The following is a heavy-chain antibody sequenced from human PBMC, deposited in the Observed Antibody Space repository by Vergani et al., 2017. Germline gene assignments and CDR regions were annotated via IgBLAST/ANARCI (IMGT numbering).Heavy chain of an antibody. V-gene: IGHV1-69*02. Sequence: VSCKASGGTFSSYTISWVRPAPGQGLEWMGRIIPILGIANYAQKFQGRVTITADKSTSTAYMELSSLRSEDTAVYYCARYRPPVAGDYYYYGMDVWGQGTTVTVSS. CDR2: IIPILGIA. CDR3: ARYRPPVAGDYYYYGMDV. D-gene: IGHD6-19*01. CDR1: GGTFSSYT. J-gene: IGHJ6*02.